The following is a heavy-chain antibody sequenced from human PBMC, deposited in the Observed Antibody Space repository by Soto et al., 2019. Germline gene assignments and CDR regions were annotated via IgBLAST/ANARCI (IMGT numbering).Heavy chain of an antibody. CDR2: ISDSGATK. J-gene: IGHJ6*02. CDR1: GFTFSNCG. Sequence: GSLRLSCAASGFTFSNCGMNWVRQTPGKGLEWVSYISDSGATKHYADSVKGRFTISRDNGKDSLYLQMNSLRDEDTAVYFCARCSRNSCYSYGVDVWGQGATVTVSS. D-gene: IGHD2-15*01. CDR3: ARCSRNSCYSYGVDV. V-gene: IGHV3-48*02.